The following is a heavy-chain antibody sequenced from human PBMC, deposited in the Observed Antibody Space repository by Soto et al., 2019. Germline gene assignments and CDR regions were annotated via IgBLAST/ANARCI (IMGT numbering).Heavy chain of an antibody. CDR1: GYTFTIYY. V-gene: IGHV1-46*03. CDR3: ARDGPPIVVVPAAMGNWFDP. Sequence: ASVKVSCKASGYTFTIYYMHWVRQAPGQGLEWMGIINPSGGSTSYAQKFQGRVTMTRDTSTSTVYMELSSLRSEDTAVYYCARDGPPIVVVPAAMGNWFDPWGQGTLVTVSS. J-gene: IGHJ5*02. CDR2: INPSGGST. D-gene: IGHD2-2*01.